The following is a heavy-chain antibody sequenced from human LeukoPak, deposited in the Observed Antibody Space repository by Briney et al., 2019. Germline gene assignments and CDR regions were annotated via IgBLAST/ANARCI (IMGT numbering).Heavy chain of an antibody. CDR2: INHSGST. V-gene: IGHV4-34*01. Sequence: SETLSLTXAVYGGSLSGYYWSWIRQPPGKGLEWIGEINHSGSTNYNPSLKSRVTISVDTSKNQFSLKLSSVTAADTAVYYCARHLYSGYELDYWGQGTLVTVSS. J-gene: IGHJ4*02. D-gene: IGHD5-12*01. CDR3: ARHLYSGYELDY. CDR1: GGSLSGYY.